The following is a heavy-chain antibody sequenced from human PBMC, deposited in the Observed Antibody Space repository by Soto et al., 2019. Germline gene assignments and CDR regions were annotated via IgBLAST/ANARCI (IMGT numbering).Heavy chain of an antibody. CDR2: ISDSGGTS. V-gene: IGHV3-23*04. Sequence: EVQLVDSGGGLVQPGGSLRLSCAASGFIFSNYVMSWVRQAPGKGLEWVSSISDSGGTSYYADSVKGRFTISRDNSKNTLYLQMNSLRADDTAIYYCAKHPRALLTFDYWGKGTLVADST. J-gene: IGHJ4*02. D-gene: IGHD1-26*01. CDR3: AKHPRALLTFDY. CDR1: GFIFSNYV.